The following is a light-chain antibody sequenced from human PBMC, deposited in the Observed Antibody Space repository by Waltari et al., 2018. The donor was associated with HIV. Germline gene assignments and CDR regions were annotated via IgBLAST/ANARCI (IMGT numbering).Light chain of an antibody. V-gene: IGKV1-33*01. CDR1: QDIKKY. CDR2: DVS. Sequence: DIQITHSPSSVSAYVGDRVTLTCPASQDIKKYLNWYQQKPGKAPNLLIYDVSHWERGVPSRFSGSGSGTHFTFTIRSLQPEDVATYYCQQYDNLMALTFGGGTKVEIK. J-gene: IGKJ4*01. CDR3: QQYDNLMALT.